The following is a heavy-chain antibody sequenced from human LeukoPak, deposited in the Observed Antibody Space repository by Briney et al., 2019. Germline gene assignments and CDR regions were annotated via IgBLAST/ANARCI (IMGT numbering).Heavy chain of an antibody. V-gene: IGHV3-30*18. CDR2: ISCDGSNK. Sequence: PGRSLRLSCAASGFTFSSYGMHWVRQAPGKGLEWVAVISCDGSNKYYADSVKGRFTISRDNSKNTLYLQMNSLRAEDTAVYYCAKDRRGTMVRGVIKYFDYWGQGTLVTVSS. J-gene: IGHJ4*02. CDR1: GFTFSSYG. D-gene: IGHD3-10*01. CDR3: AKDRRGTMVRGVIKYFDY.